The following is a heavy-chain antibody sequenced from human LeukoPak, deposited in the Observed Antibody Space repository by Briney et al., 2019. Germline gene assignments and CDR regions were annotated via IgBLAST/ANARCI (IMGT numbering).Heavy chain of an antibody. CDR1: GYTFTSYY. D-gene: IGHD6-13*01. V-gene: IGHV1-2*02. J-gene: IGHJ5*02. CDR2: INPNSGGT. CDR3: ARGPRGRSSSWYGPRFDP. Sequence: ASVKVSCKASGYTFTSYYMHWVRQAPGQGLEWMGWINPNSGGTNYAQKFQGRVTMTRDTSISTAYMELSRLRSDDTAVYYCARGPRGRSSSWYGPRFDPWGQGTLVTVSS.